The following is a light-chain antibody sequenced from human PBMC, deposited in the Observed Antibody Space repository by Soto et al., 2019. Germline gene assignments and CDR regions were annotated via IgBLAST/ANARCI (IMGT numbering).Light chain of an antibody. CDR2: DAS. CDR1: QSVSTY. J-gene: IGKJ4*01. CDR3: QQRSNWPLT. V-gene: IGKV3-11*01. Sequence: EIVLTQSPATLSLSPGETATVSCRASQSVSTYLAWYQQKPGQAPRLLIYDASNRATGIPARLSGSGSGTDFTLTISSLEPEDFAVYYCQQRSNWPLTFGGGTKVEIK.